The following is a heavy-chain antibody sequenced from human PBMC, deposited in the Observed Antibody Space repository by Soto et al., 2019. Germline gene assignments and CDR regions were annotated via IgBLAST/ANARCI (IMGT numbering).Heavy chain of an antibody. CDR3: ARVNWNDELGAFDY. Sequence: QVQMQESGPGLVKPSQTLSLTCTVSGGSISSGGYYWSWIRQHPGKGLEWIGYIYYSGITYYNPSLKSRVTISVDTSKNQFSLKLSSVTAADTAVYYCARVNWNDELGAFDYWGQGTLVTGS. D-gene: IGHD1-1*01. CDR1: GGSISSGGYY. J-gene: IGHJ4*02. CDR2: IYYSGIT. V-gene: IGHV4-31*03.